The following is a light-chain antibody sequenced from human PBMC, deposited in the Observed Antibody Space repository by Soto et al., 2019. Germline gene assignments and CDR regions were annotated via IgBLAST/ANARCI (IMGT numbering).Light chain of an antibody. CDR1: QSVSSSY. CDR2: GAS. J-gene: IGKJ4*01. Sequence: EIVLTQSPGTLSLSPGERATLSCRASQSVSSSYLAWYQQKPGQAHRLLIYGASSRATGIPDRFSGSGSGTDFTLTISRLEPEDFAVYYCQQYDSSPLTCVGGTKVEIK. CDR3: QQYDSSPLT. V-gene: IGKV3-20*01.